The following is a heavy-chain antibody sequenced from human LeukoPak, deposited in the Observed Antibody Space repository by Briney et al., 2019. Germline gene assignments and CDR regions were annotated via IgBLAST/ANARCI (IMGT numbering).Heavy chain of an antibody. J-gene: IGHJ5*02. V-gene: IGHV4-59*01. CDR2: IYYSGST. CDR3: ARTYYDFWSGYVDP. CDR1: GCSISSYY. D-gene: IGHD3-3*01. Sequence: PSETLSLTCTVSGCSISSYYWSWIRQPPGKGLEWIGYIYYSGSTNYNPSLKSRVAISVDTSKNQFSLKLSSVTAADTAVYYCARTYYDFWSGYVDPWGQGTLVTVSS.